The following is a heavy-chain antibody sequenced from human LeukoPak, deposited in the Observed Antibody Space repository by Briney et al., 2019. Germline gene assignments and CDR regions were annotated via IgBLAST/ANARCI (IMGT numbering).Heavy chain of an antibody. J-gene: IGHJ4*02. CDR3: ARVGELLWFGELSPFDY. D-gene: IGHD3-10*01. CDR1: GGSFSGYY. Sequence: SETLSLTCAVYGGSFSGYYRSWIRQPPGKGLEWIGEINHSGSTNYNPSLKSRVTISVDTSKNQFSLKLSSVTAADTAVYYCARVGELLWFGELSPFDYWGQGTLVTVSS. CDR2: INHSGST. V-gene: IGHV4-34*01.